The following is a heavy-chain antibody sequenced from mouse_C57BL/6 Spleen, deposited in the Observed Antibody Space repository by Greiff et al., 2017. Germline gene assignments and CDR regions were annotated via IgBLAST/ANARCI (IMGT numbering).Heavy chain of an antibody. D-gene: IGHD2-1*01. CDR2: ISDGGSYT. CDR1: GFTFSSYA. Sequence: DVHLVESGGGLVKPGGSLKLSCAASGFTFSSYAMSWVRQTPEKRLEWVATISDGGSYTYYPDNVKGRFTISRDNAKNNLYLQLSHLKSEDTAMYYCAREGIYYGNYVAMDYWGQGTSVTVSS. J-gene: IGHJ4*01. CDR3: AREGIYYGNYVAMDY. V-gene: IGHV5-4*01.